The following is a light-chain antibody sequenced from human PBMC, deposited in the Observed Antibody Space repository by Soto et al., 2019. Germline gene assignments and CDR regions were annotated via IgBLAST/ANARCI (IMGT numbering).Light chain of an antibody. CDR2: AAS. CDR1: QGISSY. CDR3: QQDYSYPQT. J-gene: IGKJ2*01. Sequence: AIRMTQSPSSFSASTGDRVTITCRASQGISSYLAWYQQKPGKAPKLLIYAASNLQSGVPSRFSGSGSGTDFTLTISCLQSEDFATYYCQQDYSYPQTFGQGTKLEIK. V-gene: IGKV1-8*01.